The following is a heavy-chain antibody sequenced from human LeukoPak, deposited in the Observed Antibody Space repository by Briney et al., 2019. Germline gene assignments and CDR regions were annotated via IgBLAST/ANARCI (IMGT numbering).Heavy chain of an antibody. J-gene: IGHJ4*02. V-gene: IGHV3-9*01. CDR1: GFTLDDYA. D-gene: IGHD6-19*01. CDR2: ISWNSGSI. CDR3: AKDVHSSGRYYFDY. Sequence: GGSLRLSCAASGFTLDDYAMHWVRQAPGKGLEWVSGISWNSGSIGYADSVKGRFTISRDNAKNSLYLQMNSLRAEDTALYYCAKDVHSSGRYYFDYWGQGTLVTVSS.